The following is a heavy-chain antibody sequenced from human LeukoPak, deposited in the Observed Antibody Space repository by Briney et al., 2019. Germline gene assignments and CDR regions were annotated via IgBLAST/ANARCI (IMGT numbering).Heavy chain of an antibody. V-gene: IGHV3-53*01. Sequence: PGGSLRLSCAASGFTVSSKYMSWVRQAPGKGLEWVSVIYSGGSTYYADSVKGRFTISRDNSKNTLYLQMNSLRAEDTAVYYCATQQQLGAFDIWGQGTMVTVSS. CDR3: ATQQQLGAFDI. CDR1: GFTVSSKY. J-gene: IGHJ3*02. CDR2: IYSGGST. D-gene: IGHD6-13*01.